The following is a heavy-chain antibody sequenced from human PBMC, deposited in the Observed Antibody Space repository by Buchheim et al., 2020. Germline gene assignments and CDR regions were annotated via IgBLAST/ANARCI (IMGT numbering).Heavy chain of an antibody. V-gene: IGHV3-43D*04. CDR2: ISWDGGST. CDR3: AKTIRASVGGSGEYYYGMDV. CDR1: GFTFDDYA. D-gene: IGHD3-10*01. J-gene: IGHJ6*02. Sequence: EMQLVESGGVVVQPGGSLRLSCAASGFTFDDYAMHWVRQAPGKGLEWVSLISWDGGSTYYAASLKGRFTISRDNSKNSLYLQMNSLRAEDTALYYCAKTIRASVGGSGEYYYGMDVWGQGTT.